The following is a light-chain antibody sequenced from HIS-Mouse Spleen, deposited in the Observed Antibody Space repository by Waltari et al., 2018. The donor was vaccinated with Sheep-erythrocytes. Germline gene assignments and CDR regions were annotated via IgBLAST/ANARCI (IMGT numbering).Light chain of an antibody. V-gene: IGLV1-47*01. Sequence: QSVLTQPPSASGTPGQRVTISCSGSSSNLGINSAYWYQQLPGTAPKLLIYRNNQRPSGVPDRFSGSKSGTSASLAISGLRSEDEADYYCAAWDDSLSGNWVFGGGTKLTVL. CDR2: RNN. CDR3: AAWDDSLSGNWV. J-gene: IGLJ3*02. CDR1: SSNLGINS.